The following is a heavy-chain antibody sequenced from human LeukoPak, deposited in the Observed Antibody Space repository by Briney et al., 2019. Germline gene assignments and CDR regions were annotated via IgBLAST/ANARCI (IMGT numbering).Heavy chain of an antibody. V-gene: IGHV4-39*01. D-gene: IGHD2-8*02. Sequence: SETLSLTCTVSGGSISSSSYYWSWIRQPPGKGLEWIGSIYYSGSTYYNPSLKSRVTISVDTSKNQFSLKLSSVTAADTAVYYCARHRWGMVRINWFDPWGQGTLVTVSS. CDR3: ARHRWGMVRINWFDP. CDR2: IYYSGST. J-gene: IGHJ5*02. CDR1: GGSISSSSYY.